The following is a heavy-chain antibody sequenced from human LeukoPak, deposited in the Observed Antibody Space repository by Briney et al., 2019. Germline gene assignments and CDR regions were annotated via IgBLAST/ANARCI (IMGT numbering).Heavy chain of an antibody. J-gene: IGHJ4*02. CDR3: ARDLSSSSSWYFGGYGY. CDR1: GYTFTSYG. D-gene: IGHD6-13*01. Sequence: ASVKVSCKASGYTFTSYGISWVRQAPGQGLEWMGWISANNGNTNYAQKVQGRVTMTTDTSTGTAYMELGSLRSDDTAVYYCARDLSSSSSWYFGGYGYWGQGTLVTVSS. V-gene: IGHV1-18*01. CDR2: ISANNGNT.